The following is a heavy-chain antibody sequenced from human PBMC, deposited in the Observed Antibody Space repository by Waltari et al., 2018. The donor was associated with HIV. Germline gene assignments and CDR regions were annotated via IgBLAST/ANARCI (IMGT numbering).Heavy chain of an antibody. V-gene: IGHV3-30*18. CDR2: ISYDGRNK. J-gene: IGHJ6*02. CDR3: AKDRVFYYGSGSPLPSYYYGMDV. Sequence: PGKGLEWVALISYDGRNKYYVDSVKGRFTISRDNSKNTLHLQMNSLRPEDTAVYYCAKDRVFYYGSGSPLPSYYYGMDVWGQGTTVTVSS. D-gene: IGHD3-10*01.